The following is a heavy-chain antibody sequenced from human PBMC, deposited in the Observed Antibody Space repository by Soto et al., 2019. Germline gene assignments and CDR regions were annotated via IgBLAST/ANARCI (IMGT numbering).Heavy chain of an antibody. D-gene: IGHD2-15*01. J-gene: IGHJ4*02. CDR2: IYYSGST. CDR3: ARDLGGWPDY. CDR1: GGTISSYY. Sequence: SETLSLTCTVSGGTISSYYWSWIRQPPGKGLEWIGYIYYSGSTNYNPSLKSRVTISVDTSKNQFSLKLSSVTAADTAVYYCARDLGGWPDYWGQGTLVTVSS. V-gene: IGHV4-59*01.